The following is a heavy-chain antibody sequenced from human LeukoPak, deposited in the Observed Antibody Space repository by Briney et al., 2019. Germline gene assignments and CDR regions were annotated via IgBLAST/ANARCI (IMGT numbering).Heavy chain of an antibody. CDR3: ARESVDFWSGPIDY. D-gene: IGHD3-3*01. CDR2: IYTSGSI. Sequence: SETLSLTCTVSGGSISSYYWNWIRQPAGEGLEWIGRIYTSGSINYNPSLKSRVTMSVDTSKNQFSLKLSSVTAADTAVYYCARESVDFWSGPIDYWGQGTLVTVSS. V-gene: IGHV4-4*07. CDR1: GGSISSYY. J-gene: IGHJ4*02.